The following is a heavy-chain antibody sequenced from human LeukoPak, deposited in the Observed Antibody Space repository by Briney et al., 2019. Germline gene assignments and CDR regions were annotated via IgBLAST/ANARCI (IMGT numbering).Heavy chain of an antibody. CDR2: FDPEDGET. J-gene: IGHJ4*02. CDR1: GYTLTELS. Sequence: ASVKVSCKVSGYTLTELSMHWVRQAPGKGLEWMGGFDPEDGETIYAQKFQGRVTMTEDTSTDTAYMELSSLRSEDTAVYYCATVLIYYYDSSGYFYWGQGTLVTVSS. V-gene: IGHV1-24*01. D-gene: IGHD3-22*01. CDR3: ATVLIYYYDSSGYFY.